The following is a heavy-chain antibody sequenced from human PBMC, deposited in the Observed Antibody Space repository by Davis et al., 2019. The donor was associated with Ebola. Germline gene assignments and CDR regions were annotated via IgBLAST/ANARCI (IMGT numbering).Heavy chain of an antibody. D-gene: IGHD3-3*01. J-gene: IGHJ6*02. CDR2: INHSGST. CDR1: GGSFSGYY. V-gene: IGHV4-34*01. Sequence: SETLSLTCAVYGGSFSGYYWSWIRQPPGKGLEWIGEINHSGSTNYNPSLKSRVTISVDTSKNQFSLKLSSVTAADTAVYYCARHADYDFWSGYYWEYYGMDVWGQGTTVTVSS. CDR3: ARHADYDFWSGYYWEYYGMDV.